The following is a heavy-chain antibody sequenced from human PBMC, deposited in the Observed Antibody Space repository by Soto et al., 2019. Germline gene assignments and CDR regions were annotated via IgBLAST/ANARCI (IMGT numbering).Heavy chain of an antibody. CDR3: ARAPRGNYGYPSYFDY. Sequence: SETLSLTCTVSGGSITRYYWSWIRQSPGKGLEWIGHIYYSGSTKYNSSLKSRVTISVDTSKNQFSLKLSSVTAADTAVYYCARAPRGNYGYPSYFDYWGQGTLVTVSS. V-gene: IGHV4-59*01. CDR2: IYYSGST. J-gene: IGHJ4*02. CDR1: GGSITRYY. D-gene: IGHD3-10*01.